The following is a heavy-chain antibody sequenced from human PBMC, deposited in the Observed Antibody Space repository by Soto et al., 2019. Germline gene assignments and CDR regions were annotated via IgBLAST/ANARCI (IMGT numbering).Heavy chain of an antibody. J-gene: IGHJ4*02. CDR2: INHSGST. Sequence: PSGTLSLTCSVYGGSFSGYYWSWIRQPPGKGLEWIGEINHSGSTNYNPSLKSRVTISVDTSKNQFSLKLSSVTAADTAVYYCAREGGAVAGIDYFDYWGQGTMGT. D-gene: IGHD6-19*01. CDR1: GGSFSGYY. CDR3: AREGGAVAGIDYFDY. V-gene: IGHV4-34*01.